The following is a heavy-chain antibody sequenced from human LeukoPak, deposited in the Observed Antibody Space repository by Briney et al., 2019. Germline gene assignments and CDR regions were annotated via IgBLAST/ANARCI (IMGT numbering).Heavy chain of an antibody. Sequence: GGSLRLSCAASGFTFSSYAMHWVRQAPGKGLEWVADISYDGSKKYYADSVKGRFTVSRDNSKNTLYLQMNSLRAEDTAVYYCARERVLRYFAYGIDVWGQGTTVTVSS. V-gene: IGHV3-30*04. CDR3: ARERVLRYFAYGIDV. CDR2: ISYDGSKK. D-gene: IGHD3-9*01. J-gene: IGHJ6*02. CDR1: GFTFSSYA.